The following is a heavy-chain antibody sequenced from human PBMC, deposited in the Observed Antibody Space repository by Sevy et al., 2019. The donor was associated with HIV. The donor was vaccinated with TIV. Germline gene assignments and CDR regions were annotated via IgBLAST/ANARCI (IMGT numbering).Heavy chain of an antibody. CDR2: ISGGGGNT. Sequence: GGSLRLSCTASGFSFNSYDMNWVRQAPGKGLEYVSAISGGGGNTYYGTSVKGRFTVSRDNAKNTLYLQMGSLRAEDMAVYFCARKYHDTSGYPRYSMDVWGQGTTVTVSS. D-gene: IGHD3-22*01. J-gene: IGHJ6*02. V-gene: IGHV3-64*01. CDR1: GFSFNSYD. CDR3: ARKYHDTSGYPRYSMDV.